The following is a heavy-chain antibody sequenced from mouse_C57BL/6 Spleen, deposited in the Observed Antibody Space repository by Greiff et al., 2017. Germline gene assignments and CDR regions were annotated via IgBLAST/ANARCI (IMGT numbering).Heavy chain of an antibody. CDR1: GYTFTSYG. D-gene: IGHD2-4*01. V-gene: IGHV1-81*01. Sequence: QVHVKQSGAELARPGASVKLSCKASGYTFTSYGISWVKQRTGQGLEWIGEIYPRSGNTYYNEKFKGKATLTADKSSSTAYMELRSLTSEDSAVYFGARSGDYDDLYAMDYWGQGTSVTVSS. J-gene: IGHJ4*01. CDR2: IYPRSGNT. CDR3: ARSGDYDDLYAMDY.